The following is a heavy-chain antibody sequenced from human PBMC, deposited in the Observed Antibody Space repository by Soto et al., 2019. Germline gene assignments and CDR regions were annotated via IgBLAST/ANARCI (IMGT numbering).Heavy chain of an antibody. V-gene: IGHV1-46*02. CDR1: GYTLNNYY. CDR3: ATSLGREFATGDY. D-gene: IGHD2-15*01. J-gene: IGHJ4*02. Sequence: QAQVVHSGAEVKEPGASVKVSCKTSGYTLNNYYIHWARQAPGQGLQWMGMINVRGGNTFYAQEFQVRVAMNSDTSASTVYMELNGLTSDDTDVYYCATSLGREFATGDYWGQCSLVTVSS. CDR2: INVRGGNT.